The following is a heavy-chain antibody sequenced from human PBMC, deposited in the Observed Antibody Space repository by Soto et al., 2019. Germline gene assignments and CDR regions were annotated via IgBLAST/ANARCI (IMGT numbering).Heavy chain of an antibody. J-gene: IGHJ4*02. CDR1: GYTFTSYD. CDR2: MNPNSGNT. V-gene: IGHV1-8*01. D-gene: IGHD6-13*01. Sequence: ASVKVSCKASGYTFTSYDINWVRQATGQGLEWMGWMNPNSGNTGYAQKFQGRVTMTRNTSISTAYMELSSLRSEDTAVYYCARGLAAAPPGDYWGQGTLVTVSS. CDR3: ARGLAAAPPGDY.